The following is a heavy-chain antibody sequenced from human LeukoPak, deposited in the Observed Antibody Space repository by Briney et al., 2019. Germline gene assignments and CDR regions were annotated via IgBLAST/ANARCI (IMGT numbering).Heavy chain of an antibody. D-gene: IGHD3-10*01. CDR2: VRQTGSRKT. Sequence: SETLSLTCGVYGGSFSGYYWSWIRQPPGKGLEWIGEVRQTGSRKTNNNPSLKGRVSISIDTHQNHFALELTSVSPANTALCFCARVPLYGQDPFDFWGQGTLVTVSS. V-gene: IGHV4-34*01. CDR1: GGSFSGYY. CDR3: ARVPLYGQDPFDF. J-gene: IGHJ4*02.